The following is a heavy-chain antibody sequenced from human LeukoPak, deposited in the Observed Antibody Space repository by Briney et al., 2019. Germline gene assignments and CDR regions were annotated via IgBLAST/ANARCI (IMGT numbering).Heavy chain of an antibody. Sequence: PAETLSLTCTVSGVSISSSNSYWGWIRQPPVKGLEWIGEINHSGSTNYNPSLKSRVTISVDTSKNQFSLKLSSVTAADTAVYYCVRGKEDYDFWSGYTFRWFDPWGQGTLVTVSS. D-gene: IGHD3-3*01. CDR2: INHSGST. CDR1: GVSISSSNSY. CDR3: VRGKEDYDFWSGYTFRWFDP. J-gene: IGHJ5*02. V-gene: IGHV4-39*01.